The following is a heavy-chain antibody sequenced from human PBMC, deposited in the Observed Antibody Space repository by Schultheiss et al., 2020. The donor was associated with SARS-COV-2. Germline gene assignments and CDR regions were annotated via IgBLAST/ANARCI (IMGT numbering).Heavy chain of an antibody. CDR2: ISASSAYI. CDR1: GFTFSSYS. Sequence: GSLRLSCAASGFTFSSYSMYWVRQAPGKGLEWVSSISASSAYIYSADSVKGRFTISRDNAKNSLFLQMNSLRAEDTAIYYCATQRFCPKGVCLWGNDYWGQGTLVTVSS. D-gene: IGHD2-8*01. J-gene: IGHJ4*02. CDR3: ATQRFCPKGVCLWGNDY. V-gene: IGHV3-21*01.